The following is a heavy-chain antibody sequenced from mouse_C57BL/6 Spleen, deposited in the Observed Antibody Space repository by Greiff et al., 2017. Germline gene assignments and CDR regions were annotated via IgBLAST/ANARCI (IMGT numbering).Heavy chain of an antibody. V-gene: IGHV5-9-1*02. Sequence: EVKVVESGEGLVKPGGSLKLSCAASGFTFSSYAMSWVRQTPEKRLEWVAYISSGGDYIYYADTVKGRFTISRDNARNTLYLQMSSLKSEDTAMYYCTRDRTGFYAMDYWGQGTSVTVSS. CDR3: TRDRTGFYAMDY. CDR2: ISSGGDYI. J-gene: IGHJ4*01. CDR1: GFTFSSYA. D-gene: IGHD4-1*01.